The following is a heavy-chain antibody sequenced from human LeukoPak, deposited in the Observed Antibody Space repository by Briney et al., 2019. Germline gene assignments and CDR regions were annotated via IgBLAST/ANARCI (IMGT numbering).Heavy chain of an antibody. D-gene: IGHD2-2*01. CDR1: GFTFSSYA. J-gene: IGHJ4*02. CDR2: ISYDGSNK. CDR3: AKDSLRTVPKASFDS. V-gene: IGHV3-30*04. Sequence: GGSLRLSCAASGFTFSSYAMHWVRQAPGKVLEWVAVISYDGSNKYYADSVKGRFTISRDNSKNTLFLQMNSLRAEDRAVYYCAKDSLRTVPKASFDSWGQGTLVTVSS.